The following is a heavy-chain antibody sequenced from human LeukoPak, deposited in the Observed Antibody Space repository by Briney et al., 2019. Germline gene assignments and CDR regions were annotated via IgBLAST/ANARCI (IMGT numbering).Heavy chain of an antibody. J-gene: IGHJ4*02. CDR3: AREMGDGWVVELVASRMNHFFDY. CDR1: GDSISSGDYY. CDR2: ISSSGST. D-gene: IGHD3-10*01. V-gene: IGHV4-61*02. Sequence: PSQTLSLTCTVSGDSISSGDYYWSWIRQPAGKGLEWIGRISSSGSTNYNPSLKSRVTISVDKSKNQFSLKLSSVTAADTAVYYCAREMGDGWVVELVASRMNHFFDYWGQGTLVTVSS.